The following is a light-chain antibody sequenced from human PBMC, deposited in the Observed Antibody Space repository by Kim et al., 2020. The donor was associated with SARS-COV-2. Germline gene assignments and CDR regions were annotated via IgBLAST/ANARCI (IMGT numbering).Light chain of an antibody. J-gene: IGKJ4*01. CDR2: WAS. Sequence: DIVMTQSPDSLAVSPGERATINCRSSQSLLYNSNQKNYLAWYQQKPGQPPKLLIYWASTRESGVPDRFSGSGSGTDFTLSISSLQAEDVSVYYCQQYYSTPHAFGGGTKVDI. V-gene: IGKV4-1*01. CDR3: QQYYSTPHA. CDR1: QSLLYNSNQKNY.